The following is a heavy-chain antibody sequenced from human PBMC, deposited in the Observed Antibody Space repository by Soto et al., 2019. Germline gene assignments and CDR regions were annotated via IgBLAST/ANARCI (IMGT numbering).Heavy chain of an antibody. CDR2: ISVYNGNT. V-gene: IGHV1-18*01. Sequence: QVQLVQSGTEVKKPGASVKVSCKASGYTFSNYAVTWVRQAPGQGLEWMGWISVYNGNTNYAQDLQGRVTMTTDTSTGTACMALGSLGSYDTAVYYWASRGAGGTVWCDPWGEGTLVIVSS. J-gene: IGHJ5*02. D-gene: IGHD1-26*01. CDR1: GYTFSNYA. CDR3: ASRGAGGTVWCDP.